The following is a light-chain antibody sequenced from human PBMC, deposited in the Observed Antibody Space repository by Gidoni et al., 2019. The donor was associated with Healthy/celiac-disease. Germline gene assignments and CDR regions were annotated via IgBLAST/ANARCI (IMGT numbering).Light chain of an antibody. CDR2: GNS. CDR1: SSNIGAGYD. V-gene: IGLV1-40*01. Sequence: QSVLTQPPSVSGAPGQRVTISCTGSSSNIGAGYDVHWYQQLPGTAPNLLIYGNSKRTSGVHDRCSGSKSGTSASLAITGLQAEDEADYYCQSYDSSLSGSHVVFGGGTKLTVL. CDR3: QSYDSSLSGSHVV. J-gene: IGLJ2*01.